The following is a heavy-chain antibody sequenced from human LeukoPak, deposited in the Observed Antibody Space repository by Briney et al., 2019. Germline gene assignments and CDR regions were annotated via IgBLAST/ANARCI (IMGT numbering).Heavy chain of an antibody. J-gene: IGHJ3*02. CDR3: ARDRI. Sequence: SETLSLTCTVSGGSISSSTYYWGWIRQPPGKGLEWIGTIYYSGSTYYNPSLKSRVTISVDASKNQFSLKLNSVTAADTAVYYCARDRIWGQGTMVTVSS. CDR2: IYYSGST. V-gene: IGHV4-39*01. CDR1: GGSISSSTYY.